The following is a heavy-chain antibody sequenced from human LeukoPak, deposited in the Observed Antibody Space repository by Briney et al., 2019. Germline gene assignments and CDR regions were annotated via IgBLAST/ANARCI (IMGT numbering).Heavy chain of an antibody. V-gene: IGHV1-2*02. J-gene: IGHJ4*02. D-gene: IGHD3-9*01. Sequence: ASVKVSCKASGYTFTGYYMHWVRQAPGQGLEGMGWINPNSGGTNYAQKFQGRVTMTRDTSISTAYMELSRLRSDDTAVYYCARGSPRAVLYYDILTGYYRHWGQGTLVTVSS. CDR1: GYTFTGYY. CDR2: INPNSGGT. CDR3: ARGSPRAVLYYDILTGYYRH.